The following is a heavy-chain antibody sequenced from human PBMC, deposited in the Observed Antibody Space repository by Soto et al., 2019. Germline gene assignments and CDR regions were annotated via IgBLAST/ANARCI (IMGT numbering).Heavy chain of an antibody. CDR2: ILVDGRT. CDR1: GFPCGSYD. Sequence: GGSLRLSCAASGFPCGSYDMTWVRQAPGKGLEWVSTILVDGRTFYVDSVKGRFTISRDNSRNTVYLQMNSLTAGDTALYYCAKATATGGGAFDFCGQGTMVTVSS. J-gene: IGHJ3*01. CDR3: AKATATGGGAFDF. D-gene: IGHD2-8*02. V-gene: IGHV3-23*01.